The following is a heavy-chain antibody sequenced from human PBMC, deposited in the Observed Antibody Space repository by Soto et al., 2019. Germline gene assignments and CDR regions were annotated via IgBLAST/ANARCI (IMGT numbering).Heavy chain of an antibody. CDR1: GGSISSGGYY. V-gene: IGHV4-31*02. CDR3: VSSTVTKEPEGFDI. CDR2: IHYSRST. D-gene: IGHD4-17*01. Sequence: QVQLQESGPGLVKPSQTLSLTCSVSGGSISSGGYYWSWIRQHPGKGLEWIGYIHYSRSTYYNPSLKSRVTISVDTSKKQFSLKLTSVTAADTAVYYCVSSTVTKEPEGFDIWGQGTMVTVSS. J-gene: IGHJ3*02.